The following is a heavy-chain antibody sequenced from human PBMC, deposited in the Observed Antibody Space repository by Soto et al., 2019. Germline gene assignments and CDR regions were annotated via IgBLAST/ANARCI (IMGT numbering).Heavy chain of an antibody. V-gene: IGHV1-69*01. J-gene: IGHJ4*02. CDR3: ARGGSGYVWFNEF. CDR1: GDLFRSYA. D-gene: IGHD3-22*01. CDR2: IIPVFDTV. Sequence: QEQLVQSGAEVKKSGSSVKVSCKDTGDLFRSYAVSWVRQATGQGLEWMGGIIPVFDTVYYAQKFQGRVMITADESTNTAYMELSSLRSEDTAMYYCARGGSGYVWFNEFWGQGALVTVSS.